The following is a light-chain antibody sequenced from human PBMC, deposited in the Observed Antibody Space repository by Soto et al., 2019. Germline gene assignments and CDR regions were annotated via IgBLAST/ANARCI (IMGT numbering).Light chain of an antibody. CDR3: QQYDTYWT. J-gene: IGKJ1*01. V-gene: IGKV1-5*03. CDR2: KAS. CDR1: QSISNW. Sequence: DIQMTQSPSTLSGSVGDRVTITCRASQSISNWLAWYQQKPGKAPILLIYKASSLKSGVPSRFSGSGSGTEFTLTISSLQPDDFATYYCQQYDTYWTFGQGTKVDIK.